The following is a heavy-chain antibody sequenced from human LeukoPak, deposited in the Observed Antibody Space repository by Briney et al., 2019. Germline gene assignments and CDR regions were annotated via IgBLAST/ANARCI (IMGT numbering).Heavy chain of an antibody. J-gene: IGHJ4*02. D-gene: IGHD6-19*01. CDR3: ARGAVAGAFDY. CDR1: GVSFSGYY. Sequence: SETLSLTCAVYGVSFSGYYWSWIRQPPGKGLEWIGEINHSGSTNYNPSLKSRVTISVDTSKNQFSLKLSSVTAADTAVYYCARGAVAGAFDYWGQGTLVTVSS. CDR2: INHSGST. V-gene: IGHV4-34*01.